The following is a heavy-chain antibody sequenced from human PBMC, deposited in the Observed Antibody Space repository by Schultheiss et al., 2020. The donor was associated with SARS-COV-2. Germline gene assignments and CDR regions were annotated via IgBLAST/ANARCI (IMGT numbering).Heavy chain of an antibody. CDR1: GGSISSSSYY. CDR3: ARTVVATTRDWYFDL. CDR2: IYYSGST. Sequence: SETLSLTCTVSGGSISSSSYYWSWIRQHPGKGLEWIGYIYYSGSTNYNPSLKSRVTISVDTSKNQFSLKLSSVTAADTAVYYCARTVVATTRDWYFDLWGRGTLVTVSS. D-gene: IGHD5-12*01. V-gene: IGHV4-61*01. J-gene: IGHJ2*01.